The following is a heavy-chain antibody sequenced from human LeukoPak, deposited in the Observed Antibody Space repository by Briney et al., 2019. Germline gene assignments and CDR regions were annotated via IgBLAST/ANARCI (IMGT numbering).Heavy chain of an antibody. Sequence: SETLSLTCTVSGGSISSGGYYWSWIRQHPGKGLEWIGYIYYSGSTYYNPSLKSRVTISVDTSKNQFSLKLSSVTAADTAVYYCARYPPEDFWSGYYTGETNWFDPWGQGTLVTVSS. CDR2: IYYSGST. V-gene: IGHV4-31*03. D-gene: IGHD3-3*01. CDR3: ARYPPEDFWSGYYTGETNWFDP. CDR1: GGSISSGGYY. J-gene: IGHJ5*02.